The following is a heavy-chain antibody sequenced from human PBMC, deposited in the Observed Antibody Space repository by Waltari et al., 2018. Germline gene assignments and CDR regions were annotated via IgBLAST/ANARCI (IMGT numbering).Heavy chain of an antibody. J-gene: IGHJ4*02. CDR2: INNNGGST. D-gene: IGHD3-22*01. CDR1: GFTFSSYA. Sequence: EVQLLESGGALVQPGGSLRLSCAASGFTFSSYALSWVRQAPGKGLEWVSAINNNGGSTYFTDSVMGRFTISRDNSKSILYLQMNSLRAEDTVVYYCAKDRLGSSSGYFDFWGQGTLVTVSS. V-gene: IGHV3-23*01. CDR3: AKDRLGSSSGYFDF.